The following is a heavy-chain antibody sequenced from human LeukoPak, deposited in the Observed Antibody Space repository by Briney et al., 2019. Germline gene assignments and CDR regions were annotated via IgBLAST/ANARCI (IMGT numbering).Heavy chain of an antibody. D-gene: IGHD5-18*01. CDR1: GGSMTTHH. J-gene: IGHJ4*02. Sequence: SETLSLTCTVSGGSMTTHHWNWIRQTPGKGLEWIGYVFDSGRTKENPSLKSRVTLSADTSKNQLSLRLSSVTAADTAVYYCTAIKRGNIFGYFDFWGQGILVTVSS. V-gene: IGHV4-59*11. CDR3: TAIKRGNIFGYFDF. CDR2: VFDSGRT.